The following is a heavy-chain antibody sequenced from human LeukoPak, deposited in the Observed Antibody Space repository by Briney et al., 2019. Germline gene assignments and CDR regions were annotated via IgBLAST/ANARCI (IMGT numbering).Heavy chain of an antibody. CDR2: ISSSSSTI. CDR1: GFTFSSYS. V-gene: IGHV3-48*01. J-gene: IGHJ4*02. CDR3: ARDPSPKKSAFFDY. Sequence: GGSLRLSCAASGFTFSSYSMNLVRQAPGKGLEWVSYISSSSSTIYYADSVKGRFTISRDNAKNSLYLQMNSLRAEDTAVYYCARDPSPKKSAFFDYWGQGTLVTVSS.